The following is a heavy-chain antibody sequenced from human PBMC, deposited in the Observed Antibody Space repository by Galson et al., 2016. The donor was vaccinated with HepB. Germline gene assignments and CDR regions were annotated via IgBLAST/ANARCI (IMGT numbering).Heavy chain of an antibody. Sequence: SLRLSCAASGFTFNSYAMHWVRQAPGKGLEWVAVISFDGSNNFYADSVKGRFTISRDNSKNTLYLQMNSLRAEDTAVYYCARDDDYVWGTYRYTRTVPQYYFDYWGQGTLVTVSS. CDR3: ARDDDYVWGTYRYTRTVPQYYFDY. D-gene: IGHD3-16*02. J-gene: IGHJ4*02. V-gene: IGHV3-30-3*01. CDR1: GFTFNSYA. CDR2: ISFDGSNN.